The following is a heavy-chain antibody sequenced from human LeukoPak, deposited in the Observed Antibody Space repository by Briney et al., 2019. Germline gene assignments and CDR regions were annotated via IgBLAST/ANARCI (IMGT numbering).Heavy chain of an antibody. Sequence: SETLSLTCTVSGGSISSSSYYWGWIRQPPGKGLEWIGSIYYSGSTYYNPSLKSRVTISVDTSKNQFPLKLSSVTAADTAVYYCARQKIAAAGSYYYMDVWGKGTTVTVSS. D-gene: IGHD6-13*01. CDR2: IYYSGST. J-gene: IGHJ6*03. CDR1: GGSISSSSYY. V-gene: IGHV4-39*01. CDR3: ARQKIAAAGSYYYMDV.